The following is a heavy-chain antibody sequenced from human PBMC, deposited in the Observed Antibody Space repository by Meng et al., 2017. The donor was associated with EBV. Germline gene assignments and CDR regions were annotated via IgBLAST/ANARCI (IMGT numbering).Heavy chain of an antibody. D-gene: IGHD3-10*01. CDR3: ASESGRGYTPDY. CDR2: FLPRLGAP. Sequence: QVLWVQSAAEVKKPGSSVKVSCKTSGGPFRYYAISWVRQAPGQGLEWLGGFLPRLGAPNYAQKFHGRVKITADESTSTHYMDLSSLRSEDTAIYYCASESGRGYTPDYWGQGTLVTVSS. V-gene: IGHV1-69*01. J-gene: IGHJ4*02. CDR1: GGPFRYYA.